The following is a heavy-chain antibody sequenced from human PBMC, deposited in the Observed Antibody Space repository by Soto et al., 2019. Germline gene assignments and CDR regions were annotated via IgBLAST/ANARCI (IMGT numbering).Heavy chain of an antibody. CDR3: SRGGTVAANFDY. D-gene: IGHD6-19*01. CDR1: GYPFTSYY. V-gene: IGHV1-46*01. Sequence: QVHLVQSGAEVKKPGASVKVSCKASGYPFTSYYMHWVLQAPGQGLEWMGMFNPTGGYTNYAQKFQGRVTMTSDTSTSTVYMEMSSLRSEDTVVYFFSRGGTVAANFDYWGQGTLVTVSS. J-gene: IGHJ4*02. CDR2: FNPTGGYT.